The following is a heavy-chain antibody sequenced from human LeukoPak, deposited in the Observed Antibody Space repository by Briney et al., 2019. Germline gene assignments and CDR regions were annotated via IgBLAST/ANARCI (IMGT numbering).Heavy chain of an antibody. J-gene: IGHJ4*02. CDR1: GFSFDDYA. Sequence: GGSLRLSCAASGFSFDDYAMHWVRQAPGKGLEWVSGISWNSGSIGYADSVKGRFTISRDNAKDSLYLQMNSLRPEDTALYYCAKSGYGSRSRDINYWGQGTLVTVSS. D-gene: IGHD3-10*01. CDR3: AKSGYGSRSRDINY. CDR2: ISWNSGSI. V-gene: IGHV3-9*01.